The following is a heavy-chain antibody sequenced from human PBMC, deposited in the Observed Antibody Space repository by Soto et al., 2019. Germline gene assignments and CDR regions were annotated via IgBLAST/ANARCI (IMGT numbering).Heavy chain of an antibody. CDR1: GGTFSDYG. CDR2: IIPIFGTA. V-gene: IGHV1-69*13. Sequence: SVKVSCKASGGTFSDYGFSWVRQAPGQGLEWMGGIIPIFGTANYAQQFQGRVTITADESTSTAYMELSSLRSEDTAVYYCARGWDYYDSSGLLTWFDPWGQGTLVTVSS. D-gene: IGHD3-22*01. CDR3: ARGWDYYDSSGLLTWFDP. J-gene: IGHJ5*02.